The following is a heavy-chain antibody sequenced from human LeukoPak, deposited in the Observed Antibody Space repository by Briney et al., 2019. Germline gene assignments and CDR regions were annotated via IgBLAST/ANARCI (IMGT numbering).Heavy chain of an antibody. CDR1: GYTFTSYD. J-gene: IGHJ6*03. D-gene: IGHD3-3*01. CDR3: ATAGRSYYDFWSGLSDYYYMDV. CDR2: MNPNSGNT. Sequence: GASVKVSCKASGYTFTSYDINWVRQATGQGLEWMGWMNPNSGNTGYAQKFQGRVTMTEDTSTDTAYMELSSLRSEDTAVYYCATAGRSYYDFWSGLSDYYYMDVWGKGTTVTVSS. V-gene: IGHV1-8*01.